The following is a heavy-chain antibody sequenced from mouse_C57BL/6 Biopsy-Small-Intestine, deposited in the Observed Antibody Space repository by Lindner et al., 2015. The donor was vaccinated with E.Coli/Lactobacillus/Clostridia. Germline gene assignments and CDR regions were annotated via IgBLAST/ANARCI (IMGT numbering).Heavy chain of an antibody. Sequence: SVKVSCKAYGDSFTSNSIYWVRQAPGQSLEWMGWMNPGNGNTKYSQKFQGRVSITRDTSARTAYMELSSLRSGDTAVYYCATLHPVTFWSGYYTRGHFFDYWGQGTLVTVSS. D-gene: IGHD2-12*01. CDR3: ATLHPVTFWSGYYTRGHFFDY. V-gene: IGHV1-84*02. CDR1: GDSFTSNS. J-gene: IGHJ4*01. CDR2: MNPGNGNT.